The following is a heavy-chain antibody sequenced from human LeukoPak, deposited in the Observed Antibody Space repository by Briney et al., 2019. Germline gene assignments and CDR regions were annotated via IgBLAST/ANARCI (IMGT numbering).Heavy chain of an antibody. J-gene: IGHJ4*02. CDR2: IIPIFGTA. V-gene: IGHV1-69*05. D-gene: IGHD3-10*01. CDR3: ARALTYYYGSGSSCCPTQ. CDR1: GGTFSSYA. Sequence: ASVKVSCKASGGTFSSYAISWVRQAPGQGLEWMGGIIPIFGTANYAQKFQGRVTITTDESTSTAYVELSSLRSGDTAVYYCARALTYYYGSGSSCCPTQWGQGTLVTVSS.